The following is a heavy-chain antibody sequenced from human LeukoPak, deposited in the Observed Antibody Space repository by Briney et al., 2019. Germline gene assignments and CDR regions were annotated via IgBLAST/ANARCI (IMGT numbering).Heavy chain of an antibody. V-gene: IGHV3-66*01. CDR1: GFTVSSNY. Sequence: GGSLRLSCAASGFTVSSNYMSWVRQAPGEGLEWVSVIYSGGSTYYADSVKGRFTISRDNSKDTLYLQMNSLRAEDTAVYYCARVGADYYDMDVWGQGTTVTVSS. CDR2: IYSGGST. J-gene: IGHJ6*02. D-gene: IGHD3-10*01. CDR3: ARVGADYYDMDV.